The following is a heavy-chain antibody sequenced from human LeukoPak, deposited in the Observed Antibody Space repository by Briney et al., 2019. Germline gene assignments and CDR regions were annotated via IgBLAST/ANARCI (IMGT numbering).Heavy chain of an antibody. V-gene: IGHV3-23*01. CDR1: GFTFSNYA. CDR3: ARDQGGGGDLPEDAFDI. CDR2: ISGSGGRT. J-gene: IGHJ3*02. Sequence: PGGSLRLSCAASGFTFSNYAMSWVRQAPGKGLEWVSAISGSGGRTYYADSVKGRFTISRDNSKNTLYLQMNSLRAEDTAVYYCARDQGGGGDLPEDAFDIWGQGTMVTVSS. D-gene: IGHD2-21*02.